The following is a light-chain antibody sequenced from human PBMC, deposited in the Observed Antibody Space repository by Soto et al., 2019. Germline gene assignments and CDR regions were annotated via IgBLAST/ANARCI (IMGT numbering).Light chain of an antibody. V-gene: IGKV3-20*01. CDR2: GAS. CDR3: QQYGSSPPVT. J-gene: IGKJ4*01. Sequence: EIVLTQSPGTLSLSPGERATLSCRASQSVSNNYLAWYQQNPGQAPRLLIYGASSRATGIPDRFSGSGSGTDFTLTISRLEPEDFAVYYCQQYGSSPPVTLGGETKVEIK. CDR1: QSVSNNY.